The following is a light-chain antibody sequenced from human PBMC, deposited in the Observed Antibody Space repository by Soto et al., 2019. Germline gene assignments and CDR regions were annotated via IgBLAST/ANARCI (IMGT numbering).Light chain of an antibody. V-gene: IGKV3-20*01. CDR3: HQYGSTPPGT. J-gene: IGKJ5*01. CDR1: QSVSSSY. Sequence: ENLLTQSPVTLSLSSGERATLSCRASQSVSSSYLSWYQQHTAGAPRLLINGASSRATGVPHRCSSSGAATDFTLTIITREPADVSVYYYHQYGSTPPGTFGQGTILDI. CDR2: GAS.